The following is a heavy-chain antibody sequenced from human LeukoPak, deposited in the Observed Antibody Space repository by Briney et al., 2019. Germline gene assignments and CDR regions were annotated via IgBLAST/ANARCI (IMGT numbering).Heavy chain of an antibody. Sequence: SETLSLTCTVSGGSISSSSYYWGWIRQPPGKGLEWIGSIYYSGSTYYNPSLKSRVTISVDTSKNQFSLKLSSVTAADTAVYYCARSVYCGGDCSDAFDIWGQGTMVTVSS. V-gene: IGHV4-39*07. J-gene: IGHJ3*02. CDR1: GGSISSSSYY. D-gene: IGHD2-21*02. CDR2: IYYSGST. CDR3: ARSVYCGGDCSDAFDI.